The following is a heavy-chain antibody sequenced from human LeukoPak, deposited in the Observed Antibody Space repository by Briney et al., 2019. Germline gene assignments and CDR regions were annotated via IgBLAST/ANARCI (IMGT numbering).Heavy chain of an antibody. J-gene: IGHJ4*02. CDR1: GFTFSSYA. CDR2: ISSSSSYI. V-gene: IGHV3-21*01. CDR3: ARVLSKVLDY. Sequence: GGSLRLSCAASGFTFSSYAMSWVRQAPGKGLEWVSSISSSSSYIYYADSVKGRFTISRDNAKNSLYLQMNSLRAEDTAVYYCARVLSKVLDYWGQGTLVTVSS.